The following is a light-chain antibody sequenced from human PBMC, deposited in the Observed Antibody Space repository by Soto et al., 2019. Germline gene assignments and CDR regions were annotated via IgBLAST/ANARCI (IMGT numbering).Light chain of an antibody. CDR3: TSWTTSTTMI. V-gene: IGLV2-14*03. Sequence: QSVLTQPASVSGSPGQSITISCTGTSSDIGAYNFVSWYQQHPGKAPKLMLYDVNIRPSGVSNLFSGSKSGNTASLTISGLQAEDEADYYCTSWTTSTTMIFGGGTQLTVL. J-gene: IGLJ2*01. CDR2: DVN. CDR1: SSDIGAYNF.